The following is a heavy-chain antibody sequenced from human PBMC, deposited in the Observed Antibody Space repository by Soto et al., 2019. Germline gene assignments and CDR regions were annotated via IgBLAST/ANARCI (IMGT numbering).Heavy chain of an antibody. CDR1: GFTFSSYG. CDR2: IWYDGSNK. CDR3: ARDGSSRNGYYGMDV. Sequence: PGGSLRLSCAASGFTFSSYGMHWVRQAPGKGLEWVAVIWYDGSNKYYADSVKGRFTISRDNSKNTLYLQMNSLRAEDTAVYYCARDGSSRNGYYGMDVWGQGTTVTVSS. J-gene: IGHJ6*02. V-gene: IGHV3-33*01. D-gene: IGHD2-8*01.